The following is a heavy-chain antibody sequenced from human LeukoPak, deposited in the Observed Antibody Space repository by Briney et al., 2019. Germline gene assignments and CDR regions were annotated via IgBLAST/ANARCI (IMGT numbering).Heavy chain of an antibody. V-gene: IGHV1-2*02. CDR2: INTISGGT. CDR1: GYTFTGYY. D-gene: IGHD6-19*01. J-gene: IGHJ5*02. Sequence: RASVKVSCKASGYTFTGYYMHWVRQAPGQGLEWIGWINTISGGTNYAQKFQGRVTMTRDTSISTAYMELSRLRSDDTAVYYCARRGWIGVTGTVVGWFDPWGQGTLVTVSS. CDR3: ARRGWIGVTGTVVGWFDP.